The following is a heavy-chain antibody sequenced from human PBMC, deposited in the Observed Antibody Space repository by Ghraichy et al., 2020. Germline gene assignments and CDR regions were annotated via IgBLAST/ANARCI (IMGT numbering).Heavy chain of an antibody. V-gene: IGHV3-30*03. CDR2: ISYDGSNK. J-gene: IGHJ4*02. Sequence: GGSLRLSCAASGFTFSSYGMHWVRQAPGKGLEWVAVISYDGSNKYYADSVKGRFTISRDNSKNTLYLQMNSLRAEDTAVYYCACPFSEDPPPEYWGQGTLVTVSS. D-gene: IGHD1-14*01. CDR1: GFTFSSYG. CDR3: ACPFSEDPPPEY.